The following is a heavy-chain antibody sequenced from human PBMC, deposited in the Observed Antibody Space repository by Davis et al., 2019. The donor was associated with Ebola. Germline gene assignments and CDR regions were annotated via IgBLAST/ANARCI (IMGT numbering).Heavy chain of an antibody. CDR3: ARDRDYYDSSGYYFLFDY. CDR1: GFTFSTYS. Sequence: GGSLRLSCAASGFTFSTYSMNWVRQAPGKGLEWVSSISSSSSYIYYADSVKGRFTISRDNAKNSLYLQMNSLRAEDTAVYYCARDRDYYDSSGYYFLFDYWGQGTLVTVS. J-gene: IGHJ4*02. D-gene: IGHD3-22*01. V-gene: IGHV3-21*01. CDR2: ISSSSSYI.